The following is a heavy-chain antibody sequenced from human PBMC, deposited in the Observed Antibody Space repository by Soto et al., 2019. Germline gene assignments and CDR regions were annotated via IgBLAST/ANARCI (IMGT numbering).Heavy chain of an antibody. CDR2: IYHTGNT. J-gene: IGHJ6*02. D-gene: IGHD2-2*01. CDR1: GGSINSGGYS. V-gene: IGHV4-30-2*01. CDR3: ARVERTLSTPFAYGMDV. Sequence: QLQLQESGSGLVKPSQTLSLTCTVSGGSINSGGYSWIWIRQPPGKGLEWIGYIYHTGNTFYNPSLQGRVTRSVDQSKSQFSLSLGSVTAADTAMYYCARVERTLSTPFAYGMDVWGQGTTVTVSS.